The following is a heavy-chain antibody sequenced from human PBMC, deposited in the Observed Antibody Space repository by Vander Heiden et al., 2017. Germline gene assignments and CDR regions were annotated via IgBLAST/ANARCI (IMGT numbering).Heavy chain of an antibody. CDR1: GVTFSSYA. CDR3: AKCPETYYYDSSGYLDY. Sequence: EVQLLESGGGLVQPGGCRRRAWAAAGVTFSSYAMRGGRQAPGKGLEWVSAISGSGGSTYYADSVKGRFTISRDNSKNTLYLQMNSLRAEDTAVYYCAKCPETYYYDSSGYLDYWGQGTLVTVSS. CDR2: ISGSGGST. V-gene: IGHV3-23*01. J-gene: IGHJ4*02. D-gene: IGHD3-22*01.